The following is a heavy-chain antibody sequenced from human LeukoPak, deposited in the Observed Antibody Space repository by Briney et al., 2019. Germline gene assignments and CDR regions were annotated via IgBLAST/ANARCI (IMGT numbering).Heavy chain of an antibody. D-gene: IGHD3-10*01. CDR3: GRGMRDYYGLDY. Sequence: GGSLRLSCAASGFTVSSNYMSWVRQAPGKGLEWVSVIYSGGSTYYADSVKGRFTISRDNSKNTLYLQMNSLTVEDTAVYYCGRGMRDYYGLDYWGQGILVTVSS. J-gene: IGHJ4*02. CDR2: IYSGGST. CDR1: GFTVSSNY. V-gene: IGHV3-53*01.